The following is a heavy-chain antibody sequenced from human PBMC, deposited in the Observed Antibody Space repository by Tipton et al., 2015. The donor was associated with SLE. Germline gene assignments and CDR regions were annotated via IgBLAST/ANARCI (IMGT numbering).Heavy chain of an antibody. V-gene: IGHV4-39*07. CDR1: GGSISSTSYY. CDR3: ARTNYRDPFDI. D-gene: IGHD5-24*01. J-gene: IGHJ3*02. Sequence: TLSLTCTVSGGSISSTSYYWGWIRQPPGEGLEWIGSIYYSGSTYYNPSLESRVTISVDTSKNQFSLKLSSVTAADTALYYCARTNYRDPFDIWGQGTMVTVSS. CDR2: IYYSGST.